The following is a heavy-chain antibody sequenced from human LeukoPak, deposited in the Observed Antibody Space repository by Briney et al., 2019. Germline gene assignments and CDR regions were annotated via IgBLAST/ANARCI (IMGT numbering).Heavy chain of an antibody. CDR3: ATEKGDSPDY. Sequence: GGSLRLSCAASGFTFSSYAMSWVRQAPGKGLEWVSAISGSGGNTFYAGSVKGRFTISRDNPKNTLYLQMRSLRAEDTAVYYCATEKGDSPDYWGQGTLVTVSS. CDR2: ISGSGGNT. CDR1: GFTFSSYA. D-gene: IGHD3-16*01. J-gene: IGHJ4*02. V-gene: IGHV3-23*01.